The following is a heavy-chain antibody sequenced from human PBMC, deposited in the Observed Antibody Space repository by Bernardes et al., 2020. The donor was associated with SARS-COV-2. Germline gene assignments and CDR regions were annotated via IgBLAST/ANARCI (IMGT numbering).Heavy chain of an antibody. CDR1: GFSVSAYW. V-gene: IGHV3-74*01. D-gene: IGHD2-15*01. J-gene: IGHJ4*02. CDR2: INEHGTVI. Sequence: VGSLSLSCAASGFSVSAYWMHWVRQAPGEGLVWVSRINEHGTVINYADSVKGRFTISRDIADNTLYLQMNSLRAEDTAVYYCARDFGGNSDYWGQGTLVTVSS. CDR3: ARDFGGNSDY.